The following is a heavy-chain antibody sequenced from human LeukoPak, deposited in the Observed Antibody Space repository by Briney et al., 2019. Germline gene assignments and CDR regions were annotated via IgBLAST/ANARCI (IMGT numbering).Heavy chain of an antibody. Sequence: ASVKVSCKASGYSFRDYYMQWVRQAPGQGPEWMGIINPNGGSTSCAQKFQGRVTMTRDMSTSTVYMELSSLRSEDTAVYYCARRGRAVAGYFDCWGQGTLVTVSS. V-gene: IGHV1-46*01. CDR2: INPNGGST. CDR3: ARRGRAVAGYFDC. CDR1: GYSFRDYY. J-gene: IGHJ4*02. D-gene: IGHD6-19*01.